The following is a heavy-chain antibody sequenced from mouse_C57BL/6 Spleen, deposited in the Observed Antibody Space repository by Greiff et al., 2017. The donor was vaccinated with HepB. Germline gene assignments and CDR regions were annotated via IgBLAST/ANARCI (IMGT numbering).Heavy chain of an antibody. V-gene: IGHV1-22*01. Sequence: VQLQQSGPELVKPGASVKMSCKASGYTFTDYNMHWVKQSHGKSLEWIGYINPNNGGTSYNQKFKGKATLTVNKSSSTAYMERRSLTSEDSAVYYCASGWLLRDYWGQGTTLTVSS. D-gene: IGHD2-3*01. J-gene: IGHJ2*01. CDR3: ASGWLLRDY. CDR2: INPNNGGT. CDR1: GYTFTDYN.